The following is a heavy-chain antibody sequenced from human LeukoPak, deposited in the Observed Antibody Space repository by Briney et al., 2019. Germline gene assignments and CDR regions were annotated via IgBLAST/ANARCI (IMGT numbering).Heavy chain of an antibody. V-gene: IGHV1-69*04. CDR2: IIPILGIA. D-gene: IGHD6-19*01. CDR3: ARWRGGGWNWFDP. J-gene: IGHJ5*02. CDR1: GGTFSSYA. Sequence: SVKVSCKASGGTFSSYAISWVRQAPGQGLEWMGRIIPILGIANYAQKFQGRVTITADKSTSTAYMELSSLRSEDTAVYYCARWRGGGWNWFDPWGQGTLVTVSS.